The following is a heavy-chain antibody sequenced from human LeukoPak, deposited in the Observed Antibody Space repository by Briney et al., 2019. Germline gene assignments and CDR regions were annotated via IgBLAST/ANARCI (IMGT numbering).Heavy chain of an antibody. D-gene: IGHD6-19*01. CDR2: IYSGGST. CDR1: GFTVSNNY. Sequence: PGGSLRLSCAASGFTVSNNYMSWVRQAPGKGLEWVSVIYSGGSTYYADSVKGRFTISRDNSKNTLYLQMNSLRAEDTAVYYCARSLSLAASAPGHWGQGTLVTVSS. J-gene: IGHJ4*02. CDR3: ARSLSLAASAPGH. V-gene: IGHV3-53*01.